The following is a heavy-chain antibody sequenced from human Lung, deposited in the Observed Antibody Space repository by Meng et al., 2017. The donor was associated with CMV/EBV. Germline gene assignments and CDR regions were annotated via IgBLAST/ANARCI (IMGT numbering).Heavy chain of an antibody. D-gene: IGHD2-15*01. Sequence: ASVXVSXXASGYTFTRYDINWVRQDAGQGLEWMGWMNTNSGNTGYAQNFQGRVTMTRNTATETAYMELTSLKSEDTAVYYCAREEILVEASAVGRAKYYYSGLDAWGQGTTVTVSS. J-gene: IGHJ6*02. CDR1: GYTFTRYD. V-gene: IGHV1-8*01. CDR2: MNTNSGNT. CDR3: AREEILVEASAVGRAKYYYSGLDA.